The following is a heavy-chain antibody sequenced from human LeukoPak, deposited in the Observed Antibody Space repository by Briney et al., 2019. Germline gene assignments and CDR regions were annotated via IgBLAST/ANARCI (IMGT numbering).Heavy chain of an antibody. CDR3: AKDSGGYNWAFDY. J-gene: IGHJ4*02. D-gene: IGHD5-24*01. CDR2: ISTTGGST. CDR1: GFTFSNYA. V-gene: IGHV3-64*04. Sequence: GGSLRLSCSASGFTFSNYAMHWVRQSPGKGPEYVSAISTTGGSTYYADSVKGRFTISRDNSKNTLYLQMNSLRAEDTALYSCAKDSGGYNWAFDYWGQGNLVTVSS.